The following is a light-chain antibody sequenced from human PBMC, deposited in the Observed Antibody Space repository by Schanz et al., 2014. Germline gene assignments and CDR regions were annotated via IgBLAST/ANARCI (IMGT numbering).Light chain of an antibody. J-gene: IGLJ2*01. Sequence: QSVLTQPPSASGFPGQSVAISCTGTSSDVGAYNYVSWYQQHPGKAPKLIIYEVSKRPSGVPDRFSGSKSGNTASLTVSGLQAEDEADYYCFSYAGSNNVLFGGRTELTVL. CDR1: SSDVGAYNY. CDR2: EVS. V-gene: IGLV2-8*01. CDR3: FSYAGSNNVL.